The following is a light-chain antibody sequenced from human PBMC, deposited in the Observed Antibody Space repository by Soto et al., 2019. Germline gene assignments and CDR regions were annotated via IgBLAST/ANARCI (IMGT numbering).Light chain of an antibody. CDR2: EVS. Sequence: QSALTQPASVSGSPGQSITISCTGTSSDVGGYNYVSWYQQHPGKAPKLMIYEVSNRPSGVSNRFSGSKSGNTASLTISGLQADVEADYYCSSYTTSSTLFGGGTKLTVL. CDR3: SSYTTSSTL. V-gene: IGLV2-14*01. CDR1: SSDVGGYNY. J-gene: IGLJ2*01.